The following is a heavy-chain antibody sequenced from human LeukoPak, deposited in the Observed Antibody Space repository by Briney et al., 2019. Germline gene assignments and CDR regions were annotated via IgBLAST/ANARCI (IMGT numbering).Heavy chain of an antibody. Sequence: GGSLRLSCAASGFTFSSYAMSWVRQAPGKGLEWVSSISSSSSYIYYADSVKGRFTISRDNAKNSLFLQMNSLRAEDTAVYYCARDTYYDSSGYPDYWGQGSLVTVSS. J-gene: IGHJ4*02. CDR3: ARDTYYDSSGYPDY. CDR1: GFTFSSYA. D-gene: IGHD3-22*01. CDR2: ISSSSSYI. V-gene: IGHV3-21*01.